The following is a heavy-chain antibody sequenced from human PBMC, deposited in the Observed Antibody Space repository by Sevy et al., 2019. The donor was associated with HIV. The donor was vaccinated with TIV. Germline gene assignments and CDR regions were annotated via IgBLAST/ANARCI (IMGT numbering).Heavy chain of an antibody. CDR1: GFTFTSSA. CDR3: AAGLYGGSRPLDY. D-gene: IGHD4-17*01. J-gene: IGHJ4*02. CDR2: IVVGSGNT. V-gene: IGHV1-58*01. Sequence: ASVKVSCKASGFTFTSSAVQWVRQARGQRLEWIGWIVVGSGNTNYAQKFQERVTITRDMSTSTAYMELSSLRSEDTAMYYCAAGLYGGSRPLDYWGQGTLVTVSS.